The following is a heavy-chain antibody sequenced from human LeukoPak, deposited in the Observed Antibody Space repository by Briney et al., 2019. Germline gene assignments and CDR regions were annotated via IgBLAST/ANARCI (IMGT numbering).Heavy chain of an antibody. CDR1: GGTFSSYA. D-gene: IGHD5-18*01. CDR2: IIPIFGTA. CDR3: ARGSNVDTAIDY. Sequence: ASVEVSCKASGGTFSSYAISWVRQAPGQGLEWMGGIIPIFGTANYAQKFQGRVTITADESTSTAYMELSSLRSEDTAVYYCARGSNVDTAIDYWGQGTLVTVSS. J-gene: IGHJ4*02. V-gene: IGHV1-69*13.